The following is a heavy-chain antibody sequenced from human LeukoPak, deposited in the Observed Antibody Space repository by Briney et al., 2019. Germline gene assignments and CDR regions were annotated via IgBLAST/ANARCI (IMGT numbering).Heavy chain of an antibody. CDR1: GYTFTTYR. CDR2: ISTSNDNT. Sequence: ASVKVSCKASGYTFTTYRISWVRQAPGQGLEWMGWISTSNDNTNYAEKVQGRVTMTTDTPTTTAYMELRSLRSDDTAAYFCVRGVPPYCGGDCYGGNFDYWGQGTLVTVSS. V-gene: IGHV1-18*04. D-gene: IGHD2-21*02. CDR3: VRGVPPYCGGDCYGGNFDY. J-gene: IGHJ4*02.